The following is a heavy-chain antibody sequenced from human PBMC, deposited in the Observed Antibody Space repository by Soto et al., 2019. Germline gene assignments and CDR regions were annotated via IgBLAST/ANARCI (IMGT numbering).Heavy chain of an antibody. J-gene: IGHJ6*02. CDR2: ISWDGGST. Sequence: RLSCAASGFTFDDYTMHWVRQAPGKGLEWVSLISWDGGSTYYADSVKGRFTISRDNSKNSLYLQMNSLRTEDTALYYCAKGIVATTYYYYYGMDVWGQGTTVTVSS. CDR1: GFTFDDYT. D-gene: IGHD5-12*01. V-gene: IGHV3-43*01. CDR3: AKGIVATTYYYYYGMDV.